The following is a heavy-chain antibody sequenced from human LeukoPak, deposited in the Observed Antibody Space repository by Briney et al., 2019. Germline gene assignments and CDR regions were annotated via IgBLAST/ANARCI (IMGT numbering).Heavy chain of an antibody. Sequence: SETLSLTCAVSGYSISSGYYWGWIRQPPGKGLEWIGSIYHSGSTYYNPSLKSRVTISVDTSKNQFSLKLSSVTAADTAVYYCAGLIPYDFWSGYYRGWFDPWGQGTLVTVSS. D-gene: IGHD3-3*01. V-gene: IGHV4-38-2*01. CDR2: IYHSGST. CDR3: AGLIPYDFWSGYYRGWFDP. CDR1: GYSISSGYY. J-gene: IGHJ5*02.